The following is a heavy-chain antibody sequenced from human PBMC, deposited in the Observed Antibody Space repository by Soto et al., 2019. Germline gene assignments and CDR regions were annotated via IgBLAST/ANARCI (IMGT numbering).Heavy chain of an antibody. CDR3: ARHDSGGSYYYYYYMDV. J-gene: IGHJ6*03. D-gene: IGHD2-15*01. V-gene: IGHV4-59*08. Sequence: QVQLQESGPGLVKPSETLSLTCTVSGGSISSYYWSWIRQPPGKGLEWIGCIYYSGSTNYNPSLKSRVTISVDTSKNQFSLKLSSVTAADTAVYYCARHDSGGSYYYYYYMDVWGKGTTVTVSS. CDR2: IYYSGST. CDR1: GGSISSYY.